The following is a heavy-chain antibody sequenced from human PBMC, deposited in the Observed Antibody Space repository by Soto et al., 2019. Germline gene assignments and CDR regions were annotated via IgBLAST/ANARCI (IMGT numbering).Heavy chain of an antibody. J-gene: IGHJ4*02. CDR3: ASLKDYYFHF. CDR1: GGSISSGGYF. V-gene: IGHV4-31*03. Sequence: QVQLQESGPGLVKPSQTLSLTCTVSGGSISSGGYFWSWIRQHPEKGLEWIGYISSKGITYYNPSLDSRFTISWDTSKNQFSLMLPSVPAADTAVYYCASLKDYYFHFWGQGTLVTVSS. CDR2: ISSKGIT.